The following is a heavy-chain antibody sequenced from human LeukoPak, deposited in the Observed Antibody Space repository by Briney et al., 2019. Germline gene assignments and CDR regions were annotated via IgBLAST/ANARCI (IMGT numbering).Heavy chain of an antibody. CDR2: DNGDGSIT. V-gene: IGHV3-74*01. Sequence: GGSLRLSCAASGFTFSSYWMHWVRQAPGKGLVWVSRDNGDGSITSYADSVKGRFTISRDNAKNTLYLQMNSLRAEDTAVYYCASYYYDSSGGDYWGQGTLVTVSS. D-gene: IGHD3-22*01. J-gene: IGHJ4*02. CDR1: GFTFSSYW. CDR3: ASYYYDSSGGDY.